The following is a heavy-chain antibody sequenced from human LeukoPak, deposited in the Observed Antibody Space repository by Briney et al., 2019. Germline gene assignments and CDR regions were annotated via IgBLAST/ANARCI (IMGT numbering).Heavy chain of an antibody. Sequence: GGSLRLSCAASGSTFSSYWMSCVRQAPGKGLEWVANIKQDGSEKYYVDSVKGRFTISRDNAKNSLYLQMNSLRAEDTAVYYCARESYYYYMDVWGKGTTVTVSS. J-gene: IGHJ6*03. CDR3: ARESYYYYMDV. CDR1: GSTFSSYW. V-gene: IGHV3-7*01. CDR2: IKQDGSEK.